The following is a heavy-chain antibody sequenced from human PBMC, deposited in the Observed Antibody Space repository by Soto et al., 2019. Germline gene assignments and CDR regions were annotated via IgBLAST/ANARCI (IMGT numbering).Heavy chain of an antibody. CDR1: GGTFSSLG. V-gene: IGHV1-69*06. CDR2: IIPIFGTT. J-gene: IGHJ4*02. CDR3: ARATTKDGT. Sequence: QLVQSGAEVKKPGSSVNISCKASGGTFSSLGLSWVRQAPGQGLEWMGGIIPIFGTTNYEQNFQGRVTITADKVTSTAYMELTSLTSEDTAVYYCARATTKDGTWGQGTLVTVSS. D-gene: IGHD1-26*01.